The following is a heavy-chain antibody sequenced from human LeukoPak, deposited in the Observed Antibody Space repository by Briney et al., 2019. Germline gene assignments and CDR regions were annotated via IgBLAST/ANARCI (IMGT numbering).Heavy chain of an antibody. CDR3: ARGETYHDILTGYWGYYYYMDV. CDR2: IYNSGTT. V-gene: IGHV4-4*07. J-gene: IGHJ6*03. CDR1: GGSISSYY. Sequence: SSETLSLTCIVSGGSISSYYWSWIRQPAGKGLEWIGRIYNSGTTNYNPSLRSRVSMSLDTSKNQFSLKLSSVTAADTAVYYCARGETYHDILTGYWGYYYYMDVWGKGTTVTASS. D-gene: IGHD3-9*01.